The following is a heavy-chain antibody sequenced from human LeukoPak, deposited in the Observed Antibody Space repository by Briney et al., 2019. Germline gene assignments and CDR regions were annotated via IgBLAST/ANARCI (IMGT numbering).Heavy chain of an antibody. CDR1: GGSISSYY. CDR2: IYYSGST. CDR3: AKSGGYGLIDY. V-gene: IGHV4-59*08. J-gene: IGHJ4*02. Sequence: PSETLSLTCTVSGGSISSYYWSWIRQPPGKGLEWIGHIYYSGSTNYNPSLKSRVTISIDTSKNQFSLRLSSVTAADTAMYYCAKSGGYGLIDYWGQGTLVTVSS. D-gene: IGHD1-26*01.